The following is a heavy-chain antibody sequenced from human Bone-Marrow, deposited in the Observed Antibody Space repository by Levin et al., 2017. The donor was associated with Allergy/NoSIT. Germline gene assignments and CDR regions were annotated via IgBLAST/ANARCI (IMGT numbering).Heavy chain of an antibody. V-gene: IGHV3-23*01. CDR3: AKHDESGSFFYYYGMDV. Sequence: LSLTCVASKFTFRNYGMSWVRQAPGKGLEWVSAISPSGGTTDYADAVRGRFTISRDNSKNTLSLQMNSLSADDTAVYYCAKHDESGSFFYYYGMDVWSQGTTVTVAS. J-gene: IGHJ6*02. CDR2: ISPSGGTT. D-gene: IGHD6-25*01. CDR1: KFTFRNYG.